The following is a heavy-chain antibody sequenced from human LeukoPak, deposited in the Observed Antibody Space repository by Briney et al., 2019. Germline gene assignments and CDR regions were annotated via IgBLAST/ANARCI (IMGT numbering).Heavy chain of an antibody. CDR2: IKSKTDGGTT. Sequence: GGSLRLSCAATGFTFSNAWMSWVRQAPGKGLEWVGRIKSKTDGGTTDYAAPVKGRFTISRDDSKNTLYLQMNSLKTEDTAVYYCTTDSGYSYGLHYWGQGTLVTVSS. J-gene: IGHJ4*02. D-gene: IGHD5-18*01. V-gene: IGHV3-15*01. CDR3: TTDSGYSYGLHY. CDR1: GFTFSNAW.